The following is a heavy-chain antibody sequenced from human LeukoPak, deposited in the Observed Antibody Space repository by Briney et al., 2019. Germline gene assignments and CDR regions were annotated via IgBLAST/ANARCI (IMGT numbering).Heavy chain of an antibody. CDR2: ISYDGSNK. J-gene: IGHJ4*02. CDR1: GFTFSSYG. V-gene: IGHV3-30*18. Sequence: GRSLRLSCAASGFTFSSYGMHWVRQAPGKGLEWVAVISYDGSNKYYADSVKGRFTIPRDNSKNTLYLQMNSLRAEDTAVYYCAKGGDLDYWGQGTLVTVSS. D-gene: IGHD3-10*01. CDR3: AKGGDLDY.